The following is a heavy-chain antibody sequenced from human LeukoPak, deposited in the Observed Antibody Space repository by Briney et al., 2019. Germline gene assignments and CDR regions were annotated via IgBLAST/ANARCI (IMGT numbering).Heavy chain of an antibody. Sequence: SETLSLTCTVSGGSISSSSYYWGWIRQPPGKGLEWIGSIYYSGSTYYNPSLKSRVTISVDTSKNQFSLKLSSVTAADTAVYYCARHAANWNDNYFDYWGQGTLVTVSS. D-gene: IGHD1-1*01. CDR1: GGSISSSSYY. CDR2: IYYSGST. J-gene: IGHJ4*02. CDR3: ARHAANWNDNYFDY. V-gene: IGHV4-39*01.